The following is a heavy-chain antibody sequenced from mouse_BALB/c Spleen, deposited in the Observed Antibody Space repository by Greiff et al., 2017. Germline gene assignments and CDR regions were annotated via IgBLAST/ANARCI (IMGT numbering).Heavy chain of an antibody. V-gene: IGHV14-1*02. J-gene: IGHJ3*01. Sequence: VQLKESGAELVRPGALVKLSCKASGFNIKDYYMHWVKQRPEQGLEWIGWIDPENGNTIYDPKFQGKASITADTSSNTAYLQLSSLTSEDTAVYYCAVYGYDRFAYWGQGTLVTVSA. CDR2: IDPENGNT. CDR3: AVYGYDRFAY. CDR1: GFNIKDYY. D-gene: IGHD2-2*01.